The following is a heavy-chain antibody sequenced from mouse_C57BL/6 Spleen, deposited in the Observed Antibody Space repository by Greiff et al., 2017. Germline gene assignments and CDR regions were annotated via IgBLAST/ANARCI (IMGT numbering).Heavy chain of an antibody. CDR3: ARRGGGYDGYAMDY. J-gene: IGHJ4*01. CDR1: GFSLTSYG. CDR2: IWSGGST. D-gene: IGHD2-2*01. Sequence: QVTLKESGPGLVQPSQSLSITCTVSGFSLTSYGVHWVRQSPGKGLEWLGVIWSGGSTDYNAAFISRLSISKDNSKSQVFFKMNSLQADDTAIYYCARRGGGYDGYAMDYWGQGTSVTVSS. V-gene: IGHV2-2*01.